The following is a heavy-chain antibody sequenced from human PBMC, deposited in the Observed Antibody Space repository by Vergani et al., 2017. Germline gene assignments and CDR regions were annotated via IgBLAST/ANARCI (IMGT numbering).Heavy chain of an antibody. Sequence: QVQLQESGPGLVKPSGTLSLTCAVSGGYISSSNWWSWVRQTPGKGLEWNGEIYHSGRTNYNPSLKSRVTISVDKSKNQFSLNLSSVTAADTAVYYGARSDELERLIDYWGQGTLVTVSS. D-gene: IGHD1-1*01. J-gene: IGHJ4*02. CDR1: GGYISSSNW. CDR3: ARSDELERLIDY. CDR2: IYHSGRT. V-gene: IGHV4-4*02.